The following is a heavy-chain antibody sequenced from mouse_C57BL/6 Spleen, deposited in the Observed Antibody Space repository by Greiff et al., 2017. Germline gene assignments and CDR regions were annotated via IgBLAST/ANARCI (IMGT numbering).Heavy chain of an antibody. CDR2: IRNKANGYTT. CDR1: GFTFTDYY. J-gene: IGHJ4*01. Sequence: EVKLMESGGGLVQPGGSLSLSCAASGFTFTDYYMSWVRQPPGKALEWLGFIRNKANGYTTEYSASVKGRFTISRDNSQSILYLQMNALRAEDSATYYCARYPRVLAMDYWGQGTSVTVSS. D-gene: IGHD2-14*01. CDR3: ARYPRVLAMDY. V-gene: IGHV7-3*01.